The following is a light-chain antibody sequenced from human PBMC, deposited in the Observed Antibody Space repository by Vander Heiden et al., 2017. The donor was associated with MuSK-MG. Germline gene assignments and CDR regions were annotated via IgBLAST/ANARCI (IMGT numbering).Light chain of an antibody. CDR3: QQSDSTPLI. CDR2: AAA. Sequence: DIQMTQSASSLSASVGDRVTITCRASQSISSYLNWYQQKTAKAPKLLIYAAASLQSGGPSRFSGSGSGTDFTLTISSLQPEDVASYYCQQSDSTPLIFGGGTKVEIK. J-gene: IGKJ4*01. CDR1: QSISSY. V-gene: IGKV1-39*01.